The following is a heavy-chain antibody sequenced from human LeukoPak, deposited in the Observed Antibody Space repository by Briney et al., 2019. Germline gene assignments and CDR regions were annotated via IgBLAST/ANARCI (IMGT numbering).Heavy chain of an antibody. V-gene: IGHV4-59*08. CDR3: ARSDLVGYYYDSSGYYYAGTKFDY. Sequence: KPSETLSLTCTVSGGSIRSYYWSWIRQPPGKGLEWIGYIYYSGSTNYNPSLKSRVTISVDTSKNQFSLKLSSVTAADTAVYYCARSDLVGYYYDSSGYYYAGTKFDYWGQGTLVTVSS. CDR1: GGSIRSYY. D-gene: IGHD3-22*01. J-gene: IGHJ4*02. CDR2: IYYSGST.